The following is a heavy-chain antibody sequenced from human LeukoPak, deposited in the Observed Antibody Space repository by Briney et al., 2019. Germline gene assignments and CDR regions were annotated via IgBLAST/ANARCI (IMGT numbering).Heavy chain of an antibody. D-gene: IGHD3-10*01. J-gene: IGHJ5*02. Sequence: GGSLRLSCAASGFTFSSYAMTWVRQAPGKGLEWVSSISSSGGSTYYADSVRGRFTISRDNSKNTLYLQMNSLRAEDTAIYYCAKGLRPKIRGDNWFDPWGQGTLVTVSS. CDR2: ISSSGGST. CDR3: AKGLRPKIRGDNWFDP. V-gene: IGHV3-23*01. CDR1: GFTFSSYA.